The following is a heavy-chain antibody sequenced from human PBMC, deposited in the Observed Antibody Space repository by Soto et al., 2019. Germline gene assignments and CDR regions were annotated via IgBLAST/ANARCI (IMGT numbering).Heavy chain of an antibody. V-gene: IGHV5-51*01. CDR1: GYSFTSYW. CDR3: SRAPRLALLWFGESQYYFDY. Sequence: PGESLKISCKGSGYSFTSYWIGWVRQMPGKGLEWMGIIYPGDSDTRYSPSFQGQVTISADKSISTAYLQWSSLKASDTAMYYCSRAPRLALLWFGESQYYFDYWGQGTLVTVSS. D-gene: IGHD3-10*01. CDR2: IYPGDSDT. J-gene: IGHJ4*02.